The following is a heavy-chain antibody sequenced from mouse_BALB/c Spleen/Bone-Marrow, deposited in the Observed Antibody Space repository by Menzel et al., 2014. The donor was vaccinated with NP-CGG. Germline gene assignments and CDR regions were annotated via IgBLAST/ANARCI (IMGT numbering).Heavy chain of an antibody. V-gene: IGHV5-12*02. J-gene: IGHJ3*01. CDR2: ISNGGGST. CDR1: GFTFSDYY. Sequence: EVKLVESGGGLVQPGGSLKLSCATSGFTFSDYYMYWVRQTPEKRLEWVAYISNGGGSTYYPDTVKGRFTISRDNAKNTLYLQMSRLKSEDTAMYYCARQGIYYGYDPFAHWGQGTLVTVS. D-gene: IGHD2-2*01. CDR3: ARQGIYYGYDPFAH.